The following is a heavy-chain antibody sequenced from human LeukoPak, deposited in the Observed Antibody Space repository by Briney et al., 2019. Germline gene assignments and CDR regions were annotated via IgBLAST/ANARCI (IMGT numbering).Heavy chain of an antibody. CDR3: AGDSDEYCSGGRCSTFNY. D-gene: IGHD2-15*01. CDR1: GFTFSSYW. CDR2: INSDGSST. V-gene: IGHV3-74*01. J-gene: IGHJ4*02. Sequence: QPGGSLRLSCAASGFTFSSYWMHWVRQAPGKGLVWVSRINSDGSSTSYADSVKGRFTISRDNAKNTLYLQMNSLRAEDTAVYYCAGDSDEYCSGGRCSTFNYWGQGTLVTVSS.